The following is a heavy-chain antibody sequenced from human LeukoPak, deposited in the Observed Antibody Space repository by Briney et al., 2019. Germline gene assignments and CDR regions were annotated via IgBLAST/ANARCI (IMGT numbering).Heavy chain of an antibody. CDR2: IYYSGST. CDR3: ARSGPLTTYYGSVTRAFDI. Sequence: PSETLSLTCTVSGGSISSYYWSWIRQPPGKGLECIGYIYYSGSTNYNPSLKSRVTISVDTSKNQFSLKLSSVTAADTAVYYCARSGPLTTYYGSVTRAFDIWGQGTMVTVSS. J-gene: IGHJ3*02. V-gene: IGHV4-59*01. CDR1: GGSISSYY. D-gene: IGHD3-10*01.